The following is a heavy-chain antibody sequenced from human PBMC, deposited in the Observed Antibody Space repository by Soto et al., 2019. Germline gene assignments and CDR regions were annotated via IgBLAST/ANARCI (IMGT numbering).Heavy chain of an antibody. J-gene: IGHJ6*02. CDR1: GFPFSNAW. D-gene: IGHD2-21*02. CDR3: TAGGGVVTATEILYYYYGMDV. V-gene: IGHV3-15*01. Sequence: PGGSLRLSCAASGFPFSNAWMSWVRQAPGRGLEWVGRIKSKTDGGTTDYAAPVKGRFTISRDDSKNTLYLQMNSLKTEDTAVYYCTAGGGVVTATEILYYYYGMDVWGQGTTVTVSS. CDR2: IKSKTDGGTT.